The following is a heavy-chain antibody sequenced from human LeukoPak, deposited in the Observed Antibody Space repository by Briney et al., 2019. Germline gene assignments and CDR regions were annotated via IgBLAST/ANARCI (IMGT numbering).Heavy chain of an antibody. J-gene: IGHJ4*02. CDR1: GFTFGDYA. CDR2: IRSKAYGGTT. CDR3: TRGDYGGNSGLFDY. Sequence: GGSLRLSCTASGFTFGDYAMSWFRQAPGKGLEWVGFIRSKAYGGTTEYAASVKGRFTISRDDSKSIAYLQMNSLKTEDTAVYYCTRGDYGGNSGLFDYWGRGTLVTVSS. V-gene: IGHV3-49*03. D-gene: IGHD4-23*01.